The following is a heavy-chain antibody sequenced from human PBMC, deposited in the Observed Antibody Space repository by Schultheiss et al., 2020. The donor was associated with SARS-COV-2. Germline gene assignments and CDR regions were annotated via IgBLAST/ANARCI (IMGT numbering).Heavy chain of an antibody. Sequence: GESLKISCAASGFTVSSNYMSWVRQAPGKGLEWVSSISSSSSYIYYADSVKGRFTISRDNAKNSLYLQMNSLRAEDTAVYYCARDGSSSANDYWGQGTLVTVSS. D-gene: IGHD6-6*01. V-gene: IGHV3-21*01. CDR2: ISSSSSYI. J-gene: IGHJ4*02. CDR3: ARDGSSSANDY. CDR1: GFTVSSNY.